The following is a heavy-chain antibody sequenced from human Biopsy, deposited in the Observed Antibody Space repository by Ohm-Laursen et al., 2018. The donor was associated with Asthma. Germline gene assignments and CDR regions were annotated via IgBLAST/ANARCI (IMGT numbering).Heavy chain of an antibody. CDR1: GGTFNTYV. Sequence: PVKVSCKSLGGTFNTYVIGWVRQAPGQGLEWMGGINSVFGTTTYPQKFQDRVTITADDSTSTVYMELSSLRSEVTAVYYCARKAGSCISRTCYSLDFWGQGTLVTVSS. CDR3: ARKAGSCISRTCYSLDF. V-gene: IGHV1-69*13. CDR2: INSVFGTT. D-gene: IGHD2-2*01. J-gene: IGHJ4*02.